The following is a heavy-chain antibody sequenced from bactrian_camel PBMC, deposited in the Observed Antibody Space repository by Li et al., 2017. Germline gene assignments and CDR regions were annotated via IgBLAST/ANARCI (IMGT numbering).Heavy chain of an antibody. Sequence: HVQLVESGGGSVQAGGTLTLSCVKSSGSRSKCIAWFRQAPGKEREGVAVIDRDGCTAYADSVKGRFTISKDNDKNTLYLEMSSLEADDTAMYYCTADTSEATLATIAQYAAYEGHGTQVTVS. J-gene: IGHJ4*01. CDR1: SGSRSKC. V-gene: IGHV3S53*01. CDR2: IDRDGCT. D-gene: IGHD4*01.